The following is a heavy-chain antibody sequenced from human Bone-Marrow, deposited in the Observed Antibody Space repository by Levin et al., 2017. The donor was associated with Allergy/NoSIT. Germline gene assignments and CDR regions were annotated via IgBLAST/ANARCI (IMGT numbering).Heavy chain of an antibody. Sequence: GGSLRLSCAGSGFTRFTFTDAWMSWVRQAPGKGLEWIGRIKSKESGGTVVYNAPVQGRFTISRDDSKNILFLQMNSLKIEDTAVYYCTTGSSGGEDYWGQGTLVTVSS. V-gene: IGHV3-15*01. D-gene: IGHD3-16*01. CDR3: TTGSSGGEDY. CDR2: IKSKESGGTV. CDR1: GFTRFTFTDAW. J-gene: IGHJ4*01.